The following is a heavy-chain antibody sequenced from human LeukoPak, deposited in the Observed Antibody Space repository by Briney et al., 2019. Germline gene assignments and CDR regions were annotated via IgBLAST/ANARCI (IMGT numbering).Heavy chain of an antibody. V-gene: IGHV3-23*01. CDR3: AKWEGPPAGAIDY. J-gene: IGHJ4*02. CDR1: GFTFSSYA. Sequence: PGGSLTLSCAASGFTFSSYAMSWVRQPPGKGLEWVSAISGSGGSTYYADSVKGRFTISRDNSKNTLYLQITSLRAEDTAVYYCAKWEGPPAGAIDYWGQGTLVTVSS. CDR2: ISGSGGST. D-gene: IGHD1-26*01.